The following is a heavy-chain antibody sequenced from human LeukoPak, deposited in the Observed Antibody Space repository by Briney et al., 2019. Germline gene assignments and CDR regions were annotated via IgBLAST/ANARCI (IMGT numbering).Heavy chain of an antibody. D-gene: IGHD4-17*01. V-gene: IGHV3-74*01. CDR3: ARDYGDAFDV. CDR2: INSDGSST. J-gene: IGHJ3*01. Sequence: GGSLRLSCAASGFTFSNYWMHWVRQAPGQGLVWVSLINSDGSSTNYADSVKGRFTTYRDNAKNTLYLQMNSLRAEDTAVYYCARDYGDAFDVWGQGTMVTVSS. CDR1: GFTFSNYW.